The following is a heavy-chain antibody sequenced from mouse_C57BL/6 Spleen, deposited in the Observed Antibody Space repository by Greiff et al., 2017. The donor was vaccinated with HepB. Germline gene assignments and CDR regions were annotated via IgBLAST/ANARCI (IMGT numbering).Heavy chain of an antibody. Sequence: VQLQQSGAELVRPGASVTLSCKASGYTFTDYEMHWVKQTPVHGLEWIGAIDPETGGTAYNQKFKGKAILTADKSSSTAYMELRSLTSEDSAVYYCTRLTTVVEYYFDYWGQGTTLTVSS. CDR3: TRLTTVVEYYFDY. J-gene: IGHJ2*01. CDR1: GYTFTDYE. D-gene: IGHD1-1*01. V-gene: IGHV1-15*01. CDR2: IDPETGGT.